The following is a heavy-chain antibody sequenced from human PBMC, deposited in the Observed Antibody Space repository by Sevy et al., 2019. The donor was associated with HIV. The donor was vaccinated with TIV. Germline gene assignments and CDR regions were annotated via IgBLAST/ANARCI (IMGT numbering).Heavy chain of an antibody. V-gene: IGHV3-53*01. CDR3: ARFSGGSKGTAFDY. CDR1: GFTVNTNY. Sequence: GGSLRLSCTASGFTVNTNYMSWVRQAPEKGLEWVSVIYSGGSTYYADSVKGRVTISRDNSKNTVYLQMNSVRAEDTAVYYYARFSGGSKGTAFDYWGQGTMVTVSS. D-gene: IGHD2-15*01. CDR2: IYSGGST. J-gene: IGHJ4*02.